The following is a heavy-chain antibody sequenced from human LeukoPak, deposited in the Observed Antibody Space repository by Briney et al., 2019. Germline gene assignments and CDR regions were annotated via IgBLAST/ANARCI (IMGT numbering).Heavy chain of an antibody. CDR3: ARVGYCSSTSCYRNHQYYYYMDV. Sequence: SVKVSCKASGGTFSSYAISWVRQAPGQGLEWVGGIIPIFGTANYAQKFQGRVTITADESTSTAYMELSSLRSEDTAVYYCARVGYCSSTSCYRNHQYYYYMDVWGKGTTVTVSS. V-gene: IGHV1-69*01. CDR2: IIPIFGTA. CDR1: GGTFSSYA. J-gene: IGHJ6*03. D-gene: IGHD2-2*02.